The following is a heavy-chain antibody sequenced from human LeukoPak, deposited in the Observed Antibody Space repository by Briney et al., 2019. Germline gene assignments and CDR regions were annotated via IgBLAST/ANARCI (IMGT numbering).Heavy chain of an antibody. J-gene: IGHJ6*02. V-gene: IGHV4-38-2*02. D-gene: IGHD3-22*01. CDR2: IYYSGST. Sequence: SETLSLTCTVSGYSISSGYYWGWIRQPPGKGLEWIGYIYYSGSTYYNPSLKSRVTISVDTSKNQFSLKLSSVTAADTAVYYCARGSDSSGYGMDVWGQGTTVTVSS. CDR1: GYSISSGYY. CDR3: ARGSDSSGYGMDV.